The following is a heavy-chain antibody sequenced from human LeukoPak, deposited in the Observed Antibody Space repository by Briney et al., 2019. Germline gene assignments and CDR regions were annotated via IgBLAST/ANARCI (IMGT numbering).Heavy chain of an antibody. CDR1: GYTFSVYY. CDR3: SRGGTALDY. CDR2: INPSSGGT. D-gene: IGHD3-16*01. J-gene: IGHJ4*02. V-gene: IGHV1-2*02. Sequence: GASVKVSCKASGYTFSVYYLHWVRQAPGQGLEWMGWINPSSGGTNYAQKFQGRVTMTRDTSISTAYMELSSLRSDDTAVYYCSRGGTALDYWGQGTLVTVSS.